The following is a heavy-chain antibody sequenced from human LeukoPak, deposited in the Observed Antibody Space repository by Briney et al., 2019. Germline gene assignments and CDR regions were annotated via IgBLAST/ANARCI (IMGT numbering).Heavy chain of an antibody. CDR2: IYTSGST. V-gene: IGHV4-61*02. J-gene: IGHJ5*02. CDR1: GGSISSGSYY. CDR3: ARELAYSSSSRWFDP. D-gene: IGHD6-6*01. Sequence: SETLFLTCTVSGGSISSGSYYWSWIRQPAGKGLEWIGRIYTSGSTNYNPSLKSRVTISVDTSKNQFSLKLSSVTAADTAVYYCARELAYSSSSRWFDPWGQGTLVTVSS.